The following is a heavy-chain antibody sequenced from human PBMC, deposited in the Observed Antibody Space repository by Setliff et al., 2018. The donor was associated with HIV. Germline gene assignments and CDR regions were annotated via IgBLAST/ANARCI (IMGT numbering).Heavy chain of an antibody. J-gene: IGHJ6*03. CDR2: IYSSGST. CDR1: GGSISSYY. D-gene: IGHD2-2*01. Sequence: SETLSLTCTVSGGSISSYYGSWIRQSAGKGLEWIGRIYSSGSTNYNPSLKSRVTMSVDTSKNQFSLRLSSETAADTAVYYCAREVRVVLPAAASGNYYYYYMDVWGKRTTVTVSS. V-gene: IGHV4-4*07. CDR3: AREVRVVLPAAASGNYYYYYMDV.